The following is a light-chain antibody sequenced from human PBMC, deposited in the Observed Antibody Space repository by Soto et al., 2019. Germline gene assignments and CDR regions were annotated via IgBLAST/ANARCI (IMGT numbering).Light chain of an antibody. CDR3: QQYGHSPRT. J-gene: IGKJ1*01. CDR1: QGISSY. CDR2: AAS. V-gene: IGKV1-8*01. Sequence: AIRMTQSPSSLSASTGDRVTITCRASQGISSYLAWYQQKPGKAPKLLIYAASTLQSGVPSRFSGSGSGTDFTLTISCLQSEDFAVYYCQQYGHSPRTFGQGTKVDIK.